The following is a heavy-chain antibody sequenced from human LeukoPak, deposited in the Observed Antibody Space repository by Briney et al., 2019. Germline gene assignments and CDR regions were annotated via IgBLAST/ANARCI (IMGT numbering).Heavy chain of an antibody. CDR3: ARGIQPPKYYGSGSDTFDI. Sequence: GGSLRLSCAASGFTFSSYGMHWVRQAPGKGLEWVAVVSKDGNTKYYADSVKGRFTISRDNSKNTLYLQMNSLRAEDTSVYYCARGIQPPKYYGSGSDTFDIWGQGTMVTVSS. J-gene: IGHJ3*02. CDR1: GFTFSSYG. V-gene: IGHV3-30*03. CDR2: VSKDGNTK. D-gene: IGHD3-10*01.